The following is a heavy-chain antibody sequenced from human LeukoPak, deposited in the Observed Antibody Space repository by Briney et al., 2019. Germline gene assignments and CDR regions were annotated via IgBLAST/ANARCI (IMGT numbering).Heavy chain of an antibody. Sequence: GGSLRLSCAASGFTFSSYGMHWVRQAPGKGLEWVAFIRYDGSNKYYADSVKGRFTISRDNSKNTLYLQMNSLRAEDTAVYYCAKDRGQQPYAFDIWGQGTMVTVSS. CDR2: IRYDGSNK. CDR1: GFTFSSYG. V-gene: IGHV3-30*02. J-gene: IGHJ3*02. D-gene: IGHD6-13*01. CDR3: AKDRGQQPYAFDI.